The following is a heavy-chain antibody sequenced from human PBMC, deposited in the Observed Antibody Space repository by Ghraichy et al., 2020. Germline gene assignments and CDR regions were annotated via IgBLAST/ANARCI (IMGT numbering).Heavy chain of an antibody. D-gene: IGHD2-2*01. J-gene: IGHJ4*02. V-gene: IGHV3-23*01. CDR2: VSASGGTT. CDR1: GFTFSTYA. Sequence: GESLNISCAASGFTFSTYAMSWVRQAPAKGPEWVSVVSASGGTTYYADSVKGRFTISRDNSKNTLYLQMNSLGAEDTAIYYCAKTPYSGYSTSCFDYWGQGTPVTVSS. CDR3: AKTPYSGYSTSCFDY.